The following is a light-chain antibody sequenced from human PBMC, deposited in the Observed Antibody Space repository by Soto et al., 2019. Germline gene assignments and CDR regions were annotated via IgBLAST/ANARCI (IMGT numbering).Light chain of an antibody. V-gene: IGKV1-13*02. CDR1: QGISSA. J-gene: IGKJ5*01. CDR3: QQFNSYLIT. Sequence: AIQLTQSPSSLSASVGDRVTITCRASQGISSALAWYQQKPGKAPKLLIYDASSLESGVPSRFSGSGSGTDFPLIISSLQPEYFATYYCQQFNSYLITFGQGTRLEIK. CDR2: DAS.